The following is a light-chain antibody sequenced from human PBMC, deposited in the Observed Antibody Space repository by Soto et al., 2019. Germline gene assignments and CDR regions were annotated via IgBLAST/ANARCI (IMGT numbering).Light chain of an antibody. CDR3: HQYGSSPIT. V-gene: IGKV3-20*01. CDR2: GPS. Sequence: EIVLTQFPGTLSLSPGDTATLSCRASQSVSSSYLAWYQHKPGQAPRLLIYGPSGRATGVPDRFRGSNTGTEFTLTISRLAPEDCAVYYCHQYGSSPITCGQGTRLDIK. J-gene: IGKJ5*01. CDR1: QSVSSSY.